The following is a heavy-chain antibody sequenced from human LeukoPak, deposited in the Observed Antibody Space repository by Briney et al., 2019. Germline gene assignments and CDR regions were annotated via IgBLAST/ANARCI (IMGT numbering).Heavy chain of an antibody. J-gene: IGHJ4*02. CDR3: AKKGAAAGKHFDY. CDR1: GFTSSSYA. Sequence: PGGSLRLSCAASGFTSSSYAMSWVRQAPGKGLEWVSAISGSGGSTYYADSVKGRFTISRDNSKNTLYLQMNSLRAEDTAVYYCAKKGAAAGKHFDYWGQGTLVTVSS. V-gene: IGHV3-23*01. CDR2: ISGSGGST. D-gene: IGHD6-13*01.